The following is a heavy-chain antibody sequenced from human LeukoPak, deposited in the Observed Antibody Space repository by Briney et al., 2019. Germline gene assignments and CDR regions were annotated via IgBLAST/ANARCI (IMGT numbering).Heavy chain of an antibody. CDR1: GFTFTSFW. Sequence: GGSLRLSCAASGFTFTSFWMTWVRLAPGRGLQWVANIKQDGSERYYVDSVRGRFTISRHNAENSLYLQMNSLRGDDTAVYYCARGPFTISPRRGANFYYLMDVWGKGITVTVSS. CDR2: IKQDGSER. D-gene: IGHD1-1*01. V-gene: IGHV3-7*01. J-gene: IGHJ6*03. CDR3: ARGPFTISPRRGANFYYLMDV.